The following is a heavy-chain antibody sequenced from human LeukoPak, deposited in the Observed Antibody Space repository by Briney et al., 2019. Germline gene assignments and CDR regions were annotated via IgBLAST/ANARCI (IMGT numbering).Heavy chain of an antibody. CDR3: VRGCSSTSCYTGSYWFGR. Sequence: ASVKVSCKASGYTLTGYYMHWVRQAPGQGLEWMGWINPNSGGTNYAQKFQGRVTMTRDTSISTAYMELSRLRSDDTAVYYCVRGCSSTSCYTGSYWFGRWGQGTLVTVSS. J-gene: IGHJ5*02. V-gene: IGHV1-2*02. CDR2: INPNSGGT. D-gene: IGHD2-2*02. CDR1: GYTLTGYY.